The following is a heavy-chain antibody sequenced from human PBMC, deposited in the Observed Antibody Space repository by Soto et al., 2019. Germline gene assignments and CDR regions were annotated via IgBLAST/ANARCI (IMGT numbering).Heavy chain of an antibody. Sequence: QVQLVQSGAEVKKHGASVKVSCKASGYTFTGYYMHWVRQAPGQGLEWMGWINPNSGGTNYAQKFQGWVTMTRDTSISTAYMELSRLRSDDTAVYYCARGDYGDYVRGDHWFDPWGQGTLVTVSS. D-gene: IGHD4-17*01. CDR1: GYTFTGYY. V-gene: IGHV1-2*04. CDR3: ARGDYGDYVRGDHWFDP. J-gene: IGHJ5*02. CDR2: INPNSGGT.